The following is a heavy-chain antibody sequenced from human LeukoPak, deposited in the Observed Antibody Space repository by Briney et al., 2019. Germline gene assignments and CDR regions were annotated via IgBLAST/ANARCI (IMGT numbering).Heavy chain of an antibody. CDR1: EFSFSNFA. J-gene: IGHJ4*02. V-gene: IGHV3-30-3*01. D-gene: IGHD6-13*01. CDR3: ATVIAAAGTNDY. CDR2: ISYDGSIR. Sequence: GGSLRLSCAASEFSFSNFAMYWVRQAPGKGLEWLAVISYDGSIRYYADSVKGRFTISRDNSKNTLYLQMNSLRAEDTAVYYCATVIAAAGTNDYWGQGTLVTVSS.